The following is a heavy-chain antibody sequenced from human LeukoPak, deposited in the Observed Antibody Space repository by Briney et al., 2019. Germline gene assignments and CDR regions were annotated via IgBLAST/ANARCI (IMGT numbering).Heavy chain of an antibody. CDR2: IYYSGST. D-gene: IGHD6-19*01. Sequence: SETLSLTCTVSGGSISSSSYYWGWIRQPPGKGLEWIGSIYYSGSTYHNPSLKSRVTISVDTSKNQFSLKLSSVTAADTAVYYCASRPPLSGSSGGDAFDIWGQGTMVTVSS. CDR1: GGSISSSSYY. V-gene: IGHV4-39*01. J-gene: IGHJ3*02. CDR3: ASRPPLSGSSGGDAFDI.